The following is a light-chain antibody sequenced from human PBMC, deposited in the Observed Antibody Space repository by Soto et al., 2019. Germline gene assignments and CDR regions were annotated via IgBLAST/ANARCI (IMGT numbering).Light chain of an antibody. CDR3: QHYGTSPFT. CDR2: GTS. J-gene: IGKJ3*01. CDR1: QSIASSY. V-gene: IGKV3-20*01. Sequence: ELVLTQSPGTLSLSPGERATLSCRASQSIASSYLAWYQQRRGQAPRLLVSGTSSRATGIPDMFSGSGSGTDFTLTITRLEPEDFAVYYCQHYGTSPFTFGPGTKVHIK.